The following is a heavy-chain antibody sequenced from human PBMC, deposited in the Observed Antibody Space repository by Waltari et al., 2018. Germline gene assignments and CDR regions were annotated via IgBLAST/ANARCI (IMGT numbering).Heavy chain of an antibody. J-gene: IGHJ4*02. D-gene: IGHD6-13*01. CDR1: GYAFTGHY. V-gene: IGHV1-2*06. CDR3: ATGISSGWSPFDF. Sequence: QVHLVQTGAALKTPGAYVKVSCQASGYAFTGHYMHWVRQAPGQGLVWMGRINPNNGETKYAQKFQGRVTMTRDTSINTAYMEVRNLRSDDTAIYSCATGISSGWSPFDFWGQGTLVTVSS. CDR2: INPNNGET.